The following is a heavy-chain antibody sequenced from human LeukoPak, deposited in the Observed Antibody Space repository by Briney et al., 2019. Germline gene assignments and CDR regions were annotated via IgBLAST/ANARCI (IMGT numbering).Heavy chain of an antibody. CDR1: GYTFTSHG. CDR2: ISTYNVNT. CDR3: ARDQYYDSKGWFDP. Sequence: GASAKVSCKASGYTFTSHGITWVRQAPGQGLEWMGWISTYNVNTNYAQKLQGRVTMTTDTSTSTAYMELRSLRSDDTAVYYCARDQYYDSKGWFDPWGQGTLVTVSS. D-gene: IGHD3-22*01. V-gene: IGHV1-18*04. J-gene: IGHJ5*02.